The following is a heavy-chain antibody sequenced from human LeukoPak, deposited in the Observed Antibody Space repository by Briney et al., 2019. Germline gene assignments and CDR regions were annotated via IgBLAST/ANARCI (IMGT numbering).Heavy chain of an antibody. D-gene: IGHD3-3*01. Sequence: GGSLRLSCAASGFTFSSYAMSWVRQAPGKGLEWVSAISGSGGSTYYADSVKGRFTISRDNSKNTLYLQMNSLRAKDTAVYYCAKNSYYDFWSGYYTYYFDYRGQGTLVTVSS. J-gene: IGHJ4*02. CDR3: AKNSYYDFWSGYYTYYFDY. CDR1: GFTFSSYA. CDR2: ISGSGGST. V-gene: IGHV3-23*01.